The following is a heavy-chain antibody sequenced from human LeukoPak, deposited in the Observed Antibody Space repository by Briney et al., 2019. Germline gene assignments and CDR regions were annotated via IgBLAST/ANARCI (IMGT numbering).Heavy chain of an antibody. CDR1: GFTFSSYW. D-gene: IGHD2-2*01. Sequence: GGSLRLSCAASGFTFSSYWMHWVRQAPGKVLVWVSRINSDGSSTSYADSVKGRFTISRDNAKNTLYLQMNSLRAEDTAVYYCAREWRYCSSTSCYSGFDYFDYWGQGTLVTVSS. CDR2: INSDGSST. J-gene: IGHJ4*02. CDR3: AREWRYCSSTSCYSGFDYFDY. V-gene: IGHV3-74*01.